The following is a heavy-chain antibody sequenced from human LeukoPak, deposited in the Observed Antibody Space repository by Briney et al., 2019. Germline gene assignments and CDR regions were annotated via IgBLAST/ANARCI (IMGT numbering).Heavy chain of an antibody. Sequence: SQTLSLPCTVSGGSISSGSYYWSWIRQPAGKGLEWIGRIYTSGSTNYNPSLKSRVTISVDTSKNQFSLKLSSVTAADTAVYYCARVIAVAGTGDYYFDYWGQGTLVTVSS. V-gene: IGHV4-61*02. D-gene: IGHD6-19*01. J-gene: IGHJ4*02. CDR2: IYTSGST. CDR1: GGSISSGSYY. CDR3: ARVIAVAGTGDYYFDY.